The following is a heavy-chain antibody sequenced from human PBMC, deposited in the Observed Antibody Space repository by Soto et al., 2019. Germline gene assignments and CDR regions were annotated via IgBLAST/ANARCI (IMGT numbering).Heavy chain of an antibody. Sequence: QVQLVESGGGVVQPGGSLRLSCATSGFTFSDSGMHWVRQAPGKGLEWVAVIWSDGSDKSYADSVEGRFTISRDNSKNTLYLQMDSLRAEDTGVYYCVRSNRYSGSSGWGGGFDYWGQGTLVTVSS. CDR1: GFTFSDSG. CDR2: IWSDGSDK. D-gene: IGHD6-6*01. J-gene: IGHJ4*02. CDR3: VRSNRYSGSSGWGGGFDY. V-gene: IGHV3-33*01.